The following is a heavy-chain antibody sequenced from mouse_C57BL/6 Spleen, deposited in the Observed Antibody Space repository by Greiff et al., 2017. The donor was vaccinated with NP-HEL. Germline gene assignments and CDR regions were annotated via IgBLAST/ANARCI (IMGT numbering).Heavy chain of an antibody. CDR1: GYSFTSYY. V-gene: IGHV1-66*01. Sequence: VQLQQSGPELVKPGASVKISCKASGYSFTSYYIHWVKQRPGQGLEWIGWIYPGSGNTKYNEKFKGKATLTADTSSSTAYMQLSSLTSEDSAVYYCAREDYGSSRAWFAYWGQGTLVTVSA. J-gene: IGHJ3*01. CDR2: IYPGSGNT. D-gene: IGHD1-1*01. CDR3: AREDYGSSRAWFAY.